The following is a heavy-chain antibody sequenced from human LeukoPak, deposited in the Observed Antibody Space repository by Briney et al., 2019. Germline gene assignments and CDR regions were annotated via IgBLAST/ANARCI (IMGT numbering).Heavy chain of an antibody. CDR2: ISYDGTNK. CDR3: ARPPRMVRGVIVDY. CDR1: GFSFSSYG. J-gene: IGHJ4*02. Sequence: GGSLRLSCAASGFSFSSYGMHWVRQAPGKGLEWVAVISYDGTNKYYAESVKGRFTISRDNSKNTLYLQMNSLRAEDTAVYYCARPPRMVRGVIVDYWGQGTLVTVSS. D-gene: IGHD3-10*01. V-gene: IGHV3-30*03.